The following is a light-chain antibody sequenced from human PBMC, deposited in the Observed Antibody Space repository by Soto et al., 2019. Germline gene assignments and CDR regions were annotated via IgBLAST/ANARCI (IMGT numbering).Light chain of an antibody. Sequence: QSVLTQPASVSGYPGQSSTISCTGTSSDVGGYNYVSWYQQHPGKAPKLMTYEVSNRPSGVSNRFSGSKSGNTASLTISGLHAEDEADYYCSSYTSSSTPVCGTGTKVTV. CDR3: SSYTSSSTPV. CDR1: SSDVGGYNY. CDR2: EVS. J-gene: IGLJ1*01. V-gene: IGLV2-14*01.